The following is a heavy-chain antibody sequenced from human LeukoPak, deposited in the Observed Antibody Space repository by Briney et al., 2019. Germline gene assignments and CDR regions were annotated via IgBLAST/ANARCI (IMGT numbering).Heavy chain of an antibody. Sequence: GVSLRLSCAASGFIFSSHGMHWVRQAPGKGLEWVAVIWYDGSNKFYADSVRGRFTISRDNSKNTPYVQMNSLRAEDTAVYYCARGRGSGWYDAFDIWAKGQWSPSL. CDR1: GFIFSSHG. V-gene: IGHV3-33*01. CDR3: ARGRGSGWYDAFDI. CDR2: IWYDGSNK. J-gene: IGHJ3*02. D-gene: IGHD6-19*01.